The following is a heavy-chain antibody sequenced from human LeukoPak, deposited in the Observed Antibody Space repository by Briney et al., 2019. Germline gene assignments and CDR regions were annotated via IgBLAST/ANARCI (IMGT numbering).Heavy chain of an antibody. D-gene: IGHD6-13*01. CDR3: ARGSDTAAGLY. CDR1: GGSFSGYY. CDR2: INHSGST. Sequence: SETLSLTCAVYGGSFSGYYWSWIRQPPGRGLEWIGEINHSGSTNYNPSLKSRVSISVDSSKNQFSLKVSSVTAADTAVYYCARGSDTAAGLYWGQGTLVTVSS. V-gene: IGHV4-34*01. J-gene: IGHJ4*02.